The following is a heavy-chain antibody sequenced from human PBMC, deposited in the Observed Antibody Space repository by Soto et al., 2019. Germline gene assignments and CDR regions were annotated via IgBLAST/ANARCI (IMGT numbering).Heavy chain of an antibody. J-gene: IGHJ6*02. D-gene: IGHD3-3*01. CDR2: ISAYNGNT. V-gene: IGHV1-18*04. CDR1: GYTFTSYG. CDR3: ARVLYYDFCCGPYYYYYGMDL. Sequence: GASVKVSCKASGYTFTSYGISWVRQAPGQGLEWMGWISAYNGNTNYAQKLQGRVTMTTDTSTSTAYMELMSLRSDDTAVYYCARVLYYDFCCGPYYYYYGMDLWGQGTPVTVSS.